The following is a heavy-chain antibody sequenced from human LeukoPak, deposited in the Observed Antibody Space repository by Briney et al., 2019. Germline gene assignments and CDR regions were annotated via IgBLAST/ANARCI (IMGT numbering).Heavy chain of an antibody. CDR2: ISSSSSYI. Sequence: GGSLRLSCAASGFTFGSYSMNWVRQAPGKGLEWVSSISSSSSYIYYADSVKGRFTISRDNAKNSLYLQMNSLRAEDTAVYYCARDSEYSGSPLGYYGLDVWGQGTTVIVSS. CDR3: ARDSEYSGSPLGYYGLDV. D-gene: IGHD1-26*01. CDR1: GFTFGSYS. V-gene: IGHV3-21*01. J-gene: IGHJ6*02.